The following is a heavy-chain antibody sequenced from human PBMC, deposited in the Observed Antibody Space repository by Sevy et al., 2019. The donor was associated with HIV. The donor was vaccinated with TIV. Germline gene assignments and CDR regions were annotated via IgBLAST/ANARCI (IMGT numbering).Heavy chain of an antibody. CDR2: INSDGSST. D-gene: IGHD4-17*01. CDR1: GFTFSSNW. CDR3: ARDAFVLVTTGGKKDGYFQH. V-gene: IGHV3-74*01. J-gene: IGHJ1*01. Sequence: GGSLRLSCAASGFTFSSNWMHWVRQAPGKGLVWVSRINSDGSSTNYADSVKGRFTISRDNAKNTRYLQMKGLGAEDTAVYYCARDAFVLVTTGGKKDGYFQHWGQGALVTVSS.